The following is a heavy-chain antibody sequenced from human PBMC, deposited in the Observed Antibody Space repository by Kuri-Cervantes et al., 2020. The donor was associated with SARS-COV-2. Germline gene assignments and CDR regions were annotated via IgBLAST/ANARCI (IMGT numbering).Heavy chain of an antibody. J-gene: IGHJ1*01. CDR1: GFTFSSYA. CDR2: ISGSGGST. D-gene: IGHD3-3*01. Sequence: GESLKISCAASGFTFSSYAMSWVRQAPGKGLEWVSAISGSGGSTHYADSVKGRFTISRDNSKNTLYLQMNSLRAEDTAVYYCARDLGYGFWSGYKGYLQDWGQGTLVTVSS. V-gene: IGHV3-23*01. CDR3: ARDLGYGFWSGYKGYLQD.